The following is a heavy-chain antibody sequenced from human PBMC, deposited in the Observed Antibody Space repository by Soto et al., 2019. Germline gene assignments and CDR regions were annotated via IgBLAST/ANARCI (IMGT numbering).Heavy chain of an antibody. D-gene: IGHD3-3*01. CDR1: GGSISSYY. J-gene: IGHJ6*03. CDR2: IYYSGST. V-gene: IGHV4-59*08. CDR3: ARHVSMHRFGVVSPPTYYYYYYYMDV. Sequence: KPSETLSLTCTVSGGSISSYYWSWIRQPPGKGLEWIGYIYYSGSTNYNPSLKSRVTISVDTSKNQFSLKLSSVTAADTAVYYCARHVSMHRFGVVSPPTYYYYYYYMDVWGKGTTVTVSS.